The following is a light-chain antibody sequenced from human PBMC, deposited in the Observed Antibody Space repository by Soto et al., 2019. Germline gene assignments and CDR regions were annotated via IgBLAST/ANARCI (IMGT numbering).Light chain of an antibody. CDR3: CPYAGSSPYVV. J-gene: IGLJ2*01. CDR1: SSDVGSYNL. V-gene: IGLV2-23*01. Sequence: QSALTQPASVSGSPGQSITISCTGTSSDVGSYNLVSWYQQHPGKAPKLMIYEGSKRPSGVSNRFSGSKSGNTASLTISGLQAEDEADYYCCPYAGSSPYVVFGGGTKLTVL. CDR2: EGS.